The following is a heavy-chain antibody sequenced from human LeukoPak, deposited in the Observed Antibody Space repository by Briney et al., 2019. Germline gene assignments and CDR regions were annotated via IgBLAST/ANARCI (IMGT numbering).Heavy chain of an antibody. CDR1: GFTFSSYA. CDR3: ARDSRSVPTAFYHGVDV. V-gene: IGHV3-64*01. D-gene: IGHD3-3*02. CDR2: ISTNGGST. J-gene: IGHJ6*02. Sequence: GGFLRLSCAASGFTFSSYAMYWFRQAPGKGLEYVSAISTNGGSTFYGNSVKGRFTVSRDNSKNMLYLQMGSLTAEDMAVYYCARDSRSVPTAFYHGVDVWGQGTTVTVSS.